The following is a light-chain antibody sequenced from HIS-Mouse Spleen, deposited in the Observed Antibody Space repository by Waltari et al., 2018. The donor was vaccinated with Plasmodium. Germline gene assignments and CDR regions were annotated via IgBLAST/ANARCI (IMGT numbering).Light chain of an antibody. CDR1: QSVSSN. V-gene: IGKV3-15*01. CDR3: QQYNNWSFT. CDR2: GAS. Sequence: EIVMTQSPATLSVSPGERATLSCRASQSVSSNLAWYQQKPGQAPRLLIYGASTRATGIPARFSGSGSGPSFPLTFLILQSYDFAFSYCQQYNNWSFTVGPGTKVDIK. J-gene: IGKJ3*01.